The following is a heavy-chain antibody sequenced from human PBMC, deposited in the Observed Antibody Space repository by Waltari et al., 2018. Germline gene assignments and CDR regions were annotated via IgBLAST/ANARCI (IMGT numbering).Heavy chain of an antibody. CDR3: ASNQVDYSNYFYFDY. D-gene: IGHD4-4*01. CDR1: GYTLTALS. V-gene: IGHV1-24*01. CDR2: FDPEDGEI. Sequence: QVHLVQSGAAVRRPGASVKVSCKVSGYTLTALSIHWVRQAPGKGLEWMGGFDPEDGEIIYAQKFQGRVTMTEDTSTDTVYMEVSSLRSEDTAVYYCASNQVDYSNYFYFDYWGQGTLVTVSS. J-gene: IGHJ4*02.